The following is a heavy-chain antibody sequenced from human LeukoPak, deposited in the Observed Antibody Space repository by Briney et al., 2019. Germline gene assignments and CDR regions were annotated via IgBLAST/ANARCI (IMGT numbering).Heavy chain of an antibody. CDR1: GFTFSDYY. Sequence: GGSLRLSCTASGFTFSDYYMSWLRQAPGKGLEWIAFISDTGRTISYADSVMGRFTVSRDNAKNSLFLQMNSLRAEDTAVYYCTRDPTYYLRYGYFDYWGQGILVTVSS. CDR3: TRDPTYYLRYGYFDY. CDR2: ISDTGRTI. V-gene: IGHV3-11*04. J-gene: IGHJ4*02. D-gene: IGHD5/OR15-5a*01.